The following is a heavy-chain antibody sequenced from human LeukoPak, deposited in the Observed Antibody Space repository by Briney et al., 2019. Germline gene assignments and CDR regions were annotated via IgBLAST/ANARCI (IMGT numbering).Heavy chain of an antibody. D-gene: IGHD2-15*01. J-gene: IGHJ4*02. CDR3: ARDRASAGGFDY. CDR2: IYYSGST. V-gene: IGHV4-61*01. Sequence: SETLSLTCTVSGGSVSSGSYYWSWIRQPPGKGLEWIGYIYYSGSTNYNPSLKSRVTISVATSKNQFSLKLSSVTAADTALYYCARDRASAGGFDYWGQGTLVTVSS. CDR1: GGSVSSGSYY.